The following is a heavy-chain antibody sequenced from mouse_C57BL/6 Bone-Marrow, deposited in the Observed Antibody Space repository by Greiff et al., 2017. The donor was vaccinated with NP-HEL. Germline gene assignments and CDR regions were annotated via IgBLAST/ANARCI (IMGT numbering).Heavy chain of an antibody. D-gene: IGHD1-1*01. J-gene: IGHJ2*01. V-gene: IGHV1-80*01. CDR3: ARDDYYGSREDY. CDR2: IYPGDGDT. Sequence: QVQLQQSGAELVKPGASVKISCKASGYAFSSYWMNWVKQRPGKGLEWIGQIYPGDGDTNYNGKFKGKATLTADKSSSTAYMQLSSLTSEDSAVYFCARDDYYGSREDYWGQGTTLTVSS. CDR1: GYAFSSYW.